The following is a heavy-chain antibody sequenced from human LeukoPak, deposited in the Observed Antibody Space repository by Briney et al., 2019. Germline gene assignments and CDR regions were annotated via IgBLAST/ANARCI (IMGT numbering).Heavy chain of an antibody. CDR3: ARWKMEGIVVDVFDI. D-gene: IGHD3-22*01. J-gene: IGHJ3*02. CDR2: IYSSGAT. CDR1: GFSVILNY. V-gene: IGHV3-53*04. Sequence: GGSLRLSCAPSGFSVILNYMSWAPHAPGGGLVCVSAIYSSGATYYTDSVKGRFTMSRHTSKNTLDLQMNSLRVEDTAVYYCARWKMEGIVVDVFDIWGQGARVTVSS.